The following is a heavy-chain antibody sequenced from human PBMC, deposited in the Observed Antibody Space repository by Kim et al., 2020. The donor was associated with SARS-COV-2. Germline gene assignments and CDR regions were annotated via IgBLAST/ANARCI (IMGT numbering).Heavy chain of an antibody. CDR1: GFTFSSYS. J-gene: IGHJ5*01. CDR2: ISGSGDGT. V-gene: IGHV3-23*01. D-gene: IGHD1-26*01. Sequence: GGSLRLSCAVSGFTFSSYSMSWVRQAPGKGLEWVSAISGSGDGTYYADSVKGRFTISRDNSKNTLYLQMNSLRAEDTAVYYCAKPQWEHDSWGQGILVTVSS. CDR3: AKPQWEHDS.